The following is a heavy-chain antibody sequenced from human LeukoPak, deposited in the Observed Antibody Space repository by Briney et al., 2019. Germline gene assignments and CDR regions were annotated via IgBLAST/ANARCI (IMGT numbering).Heavy chain of an antibody. CDR2: INHSGST. J-gene: IGHJ4*02. Sequence: SETLSLTCAVYGGSSSGYYWSWIRQPPGKGLEWIGEINHSGSTNYNPSLKSRVTISVDTSKNQFSLKLSSVTAADTAVYYCARVFGYGSGSYYKPYFDYWGQGTLVTVSS. CDR1: GGSSSGYY. V-gene: IGHV4-34*01. D-gene: IGHD3-10*01. CDR3: ARVFGYGSGSYYKPYFDY.